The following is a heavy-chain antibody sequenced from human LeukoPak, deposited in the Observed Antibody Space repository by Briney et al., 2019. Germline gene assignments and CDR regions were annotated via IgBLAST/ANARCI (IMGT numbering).Heavy chain of an antibody. CDR1: GHSISSGYY. CDR2: IYHSGTT. V-gene: IGHV4-38-2*02. Sequence: SETLSLTCTVSGHSISSGYYWGWIRQPPGKGLEWIGSIYHSGTTYYNPSLKSRVTISVDTSKNQFSLKLSSVTAADTAVYYCARLGRYCSSTSCSYKPTVYYYYYYMDVWGKGTTVTVSS. J-gene: IGHJ6*03. D-gene: IGHD2-2*01. CDR3: ARLGRYCSSTSCSYKPTVYYYYYYMDV.